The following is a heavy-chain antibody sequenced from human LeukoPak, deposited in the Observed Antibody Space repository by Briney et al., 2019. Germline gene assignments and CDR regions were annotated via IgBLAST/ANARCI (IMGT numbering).Heavy chain of an antibody. J-gene: IGHJ4*02. CDR3: ASPPASGWSDFDY. CDR2: INPNSGGK. CDR1: GYSFTGYY. V-gene: IGHV1-2*06. Sequence: ASVKVSFKASGYSFTGYYIHWVRQAPGQGLEWMGRINPNSGGKNYAQKFQGRVTMTRDTSISTAYMELSRLKSDDTAVYYCASPPASGWSDFDYWGQGTLVTVSS. D-gene: IGHD6-19*01.